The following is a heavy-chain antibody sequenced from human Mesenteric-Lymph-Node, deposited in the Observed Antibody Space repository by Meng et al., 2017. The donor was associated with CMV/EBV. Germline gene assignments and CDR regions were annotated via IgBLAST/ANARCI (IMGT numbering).Heavy chain of an antibody. CDR3: ARDNFGSNWNYGEKFEY. D-gene: IGHD1-7*01. CDR1: GFTFSSYS. CDR2: ISFDSTNR. V-gene: IGHV3-30*04. J-gene: IGHJ4*02. Sequence: GGSLRLSCAASGFTFSSYSLHWLRQAPGKGLEWVAVISFDSTNRYYAGSVKGRFTISRDNSKRAVYLQMNSLRAEDTALYYCARDNFGSNWNYGEKFEYWGQGVLVTVSS.